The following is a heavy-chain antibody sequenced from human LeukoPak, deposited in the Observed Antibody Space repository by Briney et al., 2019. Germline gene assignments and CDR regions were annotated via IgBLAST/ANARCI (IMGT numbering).Heavy chain of an antibody. J-gene: IGHJ4*02. Sequence: SETLSLTCTVSGGSISSSSYYWGWIRQPPGKGLEWIGSIYYSGSTNYNPSLKSRVTISVDTSKNQFSLKLSSVTAADTAVYYCARGWSMVYDYWGQGTLVTVSS. CDR1: GGSISSSSYY. V-gene: IGHV4-39*07. CDR3: ARGWSMVYDY. D-gene: IGHD3-10*01. CDR2: IYYSGST.